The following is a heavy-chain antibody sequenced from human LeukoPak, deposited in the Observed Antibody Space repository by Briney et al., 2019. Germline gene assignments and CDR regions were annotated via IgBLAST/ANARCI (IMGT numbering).Heavy chain of an antibody. CDR3: ADPGVGF. CDR2: ISSSSSYI. J-gene: IGHJ4*02. D-gene: IGHD2-8*01. V-gene: IGHV3-21*01. Sequence: GGSLRLSCAASGFTFSSYSMNWVRQAPGKGLEWVSSISSSSSYIYYADSVKGRFTISRDNAKKSVHLQMNGLTVEDTAVYYCADPGVGFWGQGTLVTVSS. CDR1: GFTFSSYS.